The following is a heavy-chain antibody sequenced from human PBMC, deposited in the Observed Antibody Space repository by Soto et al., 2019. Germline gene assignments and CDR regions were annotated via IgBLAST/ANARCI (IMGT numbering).Heavy chain of an antibody. Sequence: SVGSLRLSGAASGFTFSRYGMHWVRQAPGKGLEWVAVIWYDGSNKYYADSVKGRFTISRDNSKNTLYLQMNSLRAEDTAVYYCAMSPTYCSSTSCYEDNWFDPWGQGTLVTVSS. V-gene: IGHV3-33*01. CDR3: AMSPTYCSSTSCYEDNWFDP. J-gene: IGHJ5*02. CDR1: GFTFSRYG. CDR2: IWYDGSNK. D-gene: IGHD2-2*01.